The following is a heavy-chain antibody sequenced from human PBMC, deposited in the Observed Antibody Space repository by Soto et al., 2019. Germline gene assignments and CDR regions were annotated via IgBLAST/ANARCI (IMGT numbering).Heavy chain of an antibody. D-gene: IGHD6-19*01. CDR2: TRNKANSYTT. CDR1: GFTFSDHY. Sequence: GGSLRLSCAASGFTFSDHYMDWVRQAPGKGLEWVGRTRNKANSYTTEYAASVKGRFTISRDDSKNSLYLQMNSLKTEDTAVYYCKSSGWDGMESWGQGTLVTVSS. CDR3: KSSGWDGMES. J-gene: IGHJ4*02. V-gene: IGHV3-72*01.